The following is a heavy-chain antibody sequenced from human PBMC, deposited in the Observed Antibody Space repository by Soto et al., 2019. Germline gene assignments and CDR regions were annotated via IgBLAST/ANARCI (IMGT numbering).Heavy chain of an antibody. J-gene: IGHJ4*02. CDR1: GFTFSSYS. D-gene: IGHD6-13*01. CDR2: ISSSSSTI. CDR3: ARASPDSSSYSTFMY. V-gene: IGHV3-48*01. Sequence: GGSLRLSCAASGFTFSSYSMNWVRQAPGKGLEWVSYISSSSSTIYYADSVKGRFTISRDNAKNSLYLQMNSLRAEDTAVYYCARASPDSSSYSTFMYWGQGTLVTVSS.